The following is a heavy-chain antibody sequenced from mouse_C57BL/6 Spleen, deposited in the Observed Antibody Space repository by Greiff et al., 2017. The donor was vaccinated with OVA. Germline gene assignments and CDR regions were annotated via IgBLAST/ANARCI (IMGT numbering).Heavy chain of an antibody. V-gene: IGHV5-6*01. CDR1: GFTFSSYG. Sequence: EVHLVESGGDLVKPGGSLKLSCAASGFTFSSYGMSWVRQTPDQRLEWVATISSGGRYTYYPDSVKGRFTISRDNAKNTLYLQRSSLKSEDTAMYYCASSYSNYAMDYWGQGTSVTVSS. D-gene: IGHD2-5*01. J-gene: IGHJ4*01. CDR2: ISSGGRYT. CDR3: ASSYSNYAMDY.